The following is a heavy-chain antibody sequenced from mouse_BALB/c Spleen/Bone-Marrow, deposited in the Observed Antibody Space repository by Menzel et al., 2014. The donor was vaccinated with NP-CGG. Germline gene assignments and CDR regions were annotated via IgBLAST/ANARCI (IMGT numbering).Heavy chain of an antibody. CDR1: GYTFTDYG. CDR3: AGGFDYRYDETMDY. CDR2: ISLYSGNT. V-gene: IGHV1-67*01. D-gene: IGHD2-14*01. J-gene: IGHJ4*01. Sequence: VKLMESGPELVRPGVSVKISCKGSGYTFTDYGMHWVKQSHAKSLEWIGLISLYSGNTNYNQKFKDKATMTVDKSSSTAYMELARLTSEDSAIYYCAGGFDYRYDETMDYWGQGTSVTVSS.